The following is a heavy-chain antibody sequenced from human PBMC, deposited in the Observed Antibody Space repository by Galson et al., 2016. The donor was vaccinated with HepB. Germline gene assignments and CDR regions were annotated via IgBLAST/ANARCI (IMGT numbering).Heavy chain of an antibody. CDR3: AREPVIIGAPFYYGMDV. CDR1: GFTVDTNY. Sequence: SLRLSCAASGFTVDTNYMSWVRQAPGKGLEWVSVIYSGTGTYYADSVEGRFTITKHNSKNTVYLQMNSLRVEDTAVYYCAREPVIIGAPFYYGMDVWGQGTTVTGSS. J-gene: IGHJ6*02. V-gene: IGHV3-53*04. CDR2: IYSGTGT. D-gene: IGHD3-22*01.